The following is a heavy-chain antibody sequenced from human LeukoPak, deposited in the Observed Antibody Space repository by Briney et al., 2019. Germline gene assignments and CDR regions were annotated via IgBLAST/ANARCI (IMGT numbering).Heavy chain of an antibody. Sequence: GGSLRLSCAASGFTFSSYGMHWVRQAPGKGLEWVAVISYDGSNKYYADSVKGRFTISRDNSKNTLYLQMNSLRAEDTAVYYCAKDGSDCSGGSCLFDYFDYWGQGTLVTVSS. CDR3: AKDGSDCSGGSCLFDYFDY. J-gene: IGHJ4*02. CDR2: ISYDGSNK. CDR1: GFTFSSYG. D-gene: IGHD2-15*01. V-gene: IGHV3-30*18.